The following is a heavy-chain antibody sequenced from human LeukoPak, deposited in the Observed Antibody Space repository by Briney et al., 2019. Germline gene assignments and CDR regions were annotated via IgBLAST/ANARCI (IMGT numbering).Heavy chain of an antibody. D-gene: IGHD3-9*01. CDR1: GGTFSSYA. Sequence: SVKVSCKASGGTFSSYAISWVRQAPGQGLEWMGGIIPIFGTANYAQKFQGRVTITADESTSTAYMELSSLRSEDTAVYYCASVKSFEGYYYYYMDVWGKGTTVTVSS. CDR2: IIPIFGTA. J-gene: IGHJ6*03. V-gene: IGHV1-69*01. CDR3: ASVKSFEGYYYYYMDV.